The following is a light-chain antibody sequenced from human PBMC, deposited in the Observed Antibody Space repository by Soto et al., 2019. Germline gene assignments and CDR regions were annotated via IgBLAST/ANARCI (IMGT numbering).Light chain of an antibody. V-gene: IGKV1-33*01. CDR3: QHYHFLPPMFP. J-gene: IGKJ2*01. CDR1: QDISNS. CDR2: DAS. Sequence: DIQMTQSPSSLSASVGDRVTITCQASQDISNSLNWYQQKPGKAPKLLIYDASNLNTGVPSRFSGSGSETHFTFTICILQPEDFATYFCQHYHFLPPMFPFGQGTTLEIK.